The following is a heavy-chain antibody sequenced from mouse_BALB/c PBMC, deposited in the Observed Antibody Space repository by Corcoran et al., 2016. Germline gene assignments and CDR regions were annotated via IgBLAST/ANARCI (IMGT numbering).Heavy chain of an antibody. V-gene: IGHV8-12*01. D-gene: IGHD2-4*01. Sequence: QVTLTESGPGILQPSQTLSLTCSFSGFSLSTSGMGVSWIRQPSGKGLDWLAHIYWDDDKRYNPSLKSRLTISKYTSRNQVFLKITSVDTADTATYYCARRSTMTKWFADWGQGTLVTVSA. CDR2: IYWDDDK. J-gene: IGHJ3*01. CDR3: ARRSTMTKWFAD. CDR1: GFSLSTSGMG.